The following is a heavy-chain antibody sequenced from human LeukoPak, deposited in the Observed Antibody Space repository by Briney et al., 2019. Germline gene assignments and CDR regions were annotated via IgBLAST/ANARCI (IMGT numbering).Heavy chain of an antibody. CDR2: ISPYSGAT. CDR1: GYTFTEYY. CDR3: ARTLTTATWDY. V-gene: IGHV1-2*02. J-gene: IGHJ4*02. D-gene: IGHD4-17*01. Sequence: GASVNVSCKASGYTFTEYYLNWMRQAPGQGLEWMGWISPYSGATHYAQIFQGRVTMTRDTSITTAYMEVSSLRSDDSAVYFCARTLTTATWDYWGQGTLVTVSS.